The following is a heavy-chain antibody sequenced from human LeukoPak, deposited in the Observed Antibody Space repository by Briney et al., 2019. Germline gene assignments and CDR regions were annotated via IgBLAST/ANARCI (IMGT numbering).Heavy chain of an antibody. J-gene: IGHJ4*02. CDR3: ARAGYYGSRSTY. CDR1: GFSFSGYA. CDR2: IKQDGSEK. V-gene: IGHV3-7*01. D-gene: IGHD3-10*01. Sequence: PGGSLRVSCAASGFSFSGYAMNWVRQAPGKGVECVANIKQDGSEKYYVDSVKGRFTISRDNAKNSLYLQMNSLRAEDTAVYYCARAGYYGSRSTYWGQGTLVTVSS.